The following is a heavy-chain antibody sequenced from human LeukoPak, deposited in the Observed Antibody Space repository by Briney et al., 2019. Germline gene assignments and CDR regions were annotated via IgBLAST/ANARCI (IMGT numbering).Heavy chain of an antibody. V-gene: IGHV3-21*01. CDR3: ARELYTS. J-gene: IGHJ4*02. Sequence: GGSLRLSCAASGFTFSSHSMNWVRQAPGKGLEWVSSISSSGTYIFYADSVKGRFTVSRDNAKNSLYLQMNSLRAEDTAVYFCARELYTSWGQGTLVTVSS. CDR1: GFTFSSHS. D-gene: IGHD2-2*02. CDR2: ISSSGTYI.